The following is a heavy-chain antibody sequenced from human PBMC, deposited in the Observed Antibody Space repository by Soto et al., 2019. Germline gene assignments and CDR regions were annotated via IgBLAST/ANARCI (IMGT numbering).Heavy chain of an antibody. V-gene: IGHV4-59*08. CDR1: GGSISCYY. J-gene: IGHJ6*02. D-gene: IGHD3-3*01. Sequence: PSETLSLTCTVSGGSISCYYWSWIRQPPGKGLEWIGYIYYSGSTNYNPSLKSRVTISVDTSKNQFSLKLSSVTAADTAVYYCARPYYDFWSGYSDYYYYGMDVWGQGTTVTVSS. CDR2: IYYSGST. CDR3: ARPYYDFWSGYSDYYYYGMDV.